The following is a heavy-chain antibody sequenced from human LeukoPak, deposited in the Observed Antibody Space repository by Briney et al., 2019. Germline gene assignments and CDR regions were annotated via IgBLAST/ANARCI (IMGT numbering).Heavy chain of an antibody. V-gene: IGHV3-23*01. J-gene: IGHJ4*02. CDR1: GFTFSSCD. Sequence: GGSLRLSCAASGFTFSSCDMNWVRQAPGKGPKWVSGISTSGAGTYYADSVKGRFAISRDNSKSTLYLQMNSLRVEDTAVYYCAKGIYDGSGHNIDYWGQGTLVTVSS. CDR3: AKGIYDGSGHNIDY. D-gene: IGHD3-22*01. CDR2: ISTSGAGT.